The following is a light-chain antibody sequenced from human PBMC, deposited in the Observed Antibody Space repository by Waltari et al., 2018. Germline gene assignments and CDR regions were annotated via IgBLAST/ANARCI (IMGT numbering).Light chain of an antibody. V-gene: IGKV3D-15*01. CDR1: QRVRNN. J-gene: IGKJ5*01. CDR2: DAS. CDR3: QQYDNLIT. Sequence: EIVVTQSPAALSLSPGDRVTISCRASQRVRNNFAWYQQKPGQAPRRLIFDASTRATGIPARFSGSGSGTEFTLTINTLQSEDFGIYYCQQYDNLITFGQGTRLEIK.